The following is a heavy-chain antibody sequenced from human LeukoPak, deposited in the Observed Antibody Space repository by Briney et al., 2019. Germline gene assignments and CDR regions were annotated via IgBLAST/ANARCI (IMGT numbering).Heavy chain of an antibody. D-gene: IGHD2-2*02. CDR2: IYYSGST. CDR3: ARVGSQRKTHCSSTSCYTLDYYYMDV. J-gene: IGHJ6*03. Sequence: SETLSLTCTVSGGSISSGDYYWSWIRQPPGKGLEWIGYIYYSGSTYYNPSLKSRVTISVDTSKNQFSLKLSSVTAADTAVYYCARVGSQRKTHCSSTSCYTLDYYYMDVWGKGTTVTVSS. CDR1: GGSISSGDYY. V-gene: IGHV4-30-4*01.